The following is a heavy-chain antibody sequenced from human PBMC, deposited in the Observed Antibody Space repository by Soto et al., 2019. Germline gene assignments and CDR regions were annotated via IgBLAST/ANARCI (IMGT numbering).Heavy chain of an antibody. J-gene: IGHJ4*02. D-gene: IGHD3-10*01. CDR3: ARRPPFGY. CDR1: GGSISSYY. CDR2: IYYTGST. Sequence: PSETLSLTCTVSGGSISSYYWSWIRQPPGKGLEWIGYIYYTGSTNYNPSLKSRVTISIDTSKNQFSLRLSSVTAADTAVYYCARRPPFGYWGQGTLVTVSS. V-gene: IGHV4-59*01.